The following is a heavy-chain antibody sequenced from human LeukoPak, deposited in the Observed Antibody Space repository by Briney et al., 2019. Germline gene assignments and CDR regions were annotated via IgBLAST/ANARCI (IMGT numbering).Heavy chain of an antibody. CDR2: IYYSGST. J-gene: IGHJ6*03. Sequence: SETLSLTCTVSGGSISSSSYYWGWIRQPPGKGLEWIGSIYYSGSTYYNPSLKSRVIISVDTSKNQFSLKLSSVTAADTAVYYCARVSRSNYYYMDVWGKGTTVAVSS. CDR3: ARVSRSNYYYMDV. V-gene: IGHV4-39*07. CDR1: GGSISSSSYY.